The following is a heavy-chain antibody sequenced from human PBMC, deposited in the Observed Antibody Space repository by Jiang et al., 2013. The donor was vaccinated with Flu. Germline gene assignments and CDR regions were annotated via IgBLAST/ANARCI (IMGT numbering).Heavy chain of an antibody. J-gene: IGHJ6*02. CDR3: VRGFYGMDV. CDR1: GDSVSNYSAA. V-gene: IGHV6-1*01. Sequence: SQTLSLTCAISGDSVSNYSAAWNWIRQSPSRGLEWLGRTYYRSTRWYNDYATSVKSRVTVNPDTSMNQFSLQLNSVTPEDTGVYYCVRGFYGMDVWGQGTTVTVSS. CDR2: TYYRSTRWYN.